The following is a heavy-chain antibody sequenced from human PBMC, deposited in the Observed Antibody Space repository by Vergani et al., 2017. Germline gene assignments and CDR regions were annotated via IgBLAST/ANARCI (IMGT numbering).Heavy chain of an antibody. CDR2: IKQDGSEK. D-gene: IGHD2-2*01. CDR1: GFTFSSYW. V-gene: IGHV3-7*03. Sequence: EVQLVESGGGLVQPGGSLRLSCAASGFTFSSYWMSWVRQAPGKGLEWVANIKQDGSEKYYVDSVKGRFTIARDNAKNSLYLQMNSLRAEDTAVYYCAREEYQLLSDYYYYYMDVWGKGTTVTVSS. CDR3: AREEYQLLSDYYYYYMDV. J-gene: IGHJ6*03.